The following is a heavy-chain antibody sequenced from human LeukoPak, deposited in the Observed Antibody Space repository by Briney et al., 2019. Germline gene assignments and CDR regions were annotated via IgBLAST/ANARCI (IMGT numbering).Heavy chain of an antibody. Sequence: GGSLRLSCAASGFTFSNAWMSWVRQAPGKGLEWVGRIKSKTDGGTTDYAAPMKGRFTISRDDSKNTLYLQMNSLKTEDIAVYYCTTEYESYYGSGSYFYFDYWGQGTLVTVSS. CDR1: GFTFSNAW. D-gene: IGHD3-10*01. J-gene: IGHJ4*02. CDR2: IKSKTDGGTT. CDR3: TTEYESYYGSGSYFYFDY. V-gene: IGHV3-15*01.